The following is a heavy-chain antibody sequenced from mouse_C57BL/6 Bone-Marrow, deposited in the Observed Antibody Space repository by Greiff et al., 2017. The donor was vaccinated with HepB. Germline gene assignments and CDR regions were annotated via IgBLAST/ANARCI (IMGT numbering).Heavy chain of an antibody. J-gene: IGHJ3*01. D-gene: IGHD1-1*01. CDR2: IHPNSGST. V-gene: IGHV1-64*01. CDR3: ARGSLITTVVAPFAY. CDR1: GYTFTSYW. Sequence: VQLQQPGAELVKPGASVKLSCKASGYTFTSYWMHWVKQRPGQGLEWIGMIHPNSGSTNYNEKFKSKATLTVDKSSSTAYMQLSSLTSADSAVYYCARGSLITTVVAPFAYWGQGTLVTVSA.